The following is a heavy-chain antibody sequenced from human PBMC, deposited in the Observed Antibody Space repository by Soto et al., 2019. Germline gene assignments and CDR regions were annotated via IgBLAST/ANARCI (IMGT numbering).Heavy chain of an antibody. D-gene: IGHD2-2*01. CDR2: INAGNGNT. J-gene: IGHJ6*02. Sequence: ASVKVSCKTSGYIFSDYGINWVRQAPGQRLEWMGWINAGNGNTKYSQKFQGRVTITRDTSASTAYMELSSLRSEDTAVYYCARPLGYCSSTSCTYYYYGMDVWGQGTTVTVSS. CDR1: GYIFSDYG. CDR3: ARPLGYCSSTSCTYYYYGMDV. V-gene: IGHV1-3*01.